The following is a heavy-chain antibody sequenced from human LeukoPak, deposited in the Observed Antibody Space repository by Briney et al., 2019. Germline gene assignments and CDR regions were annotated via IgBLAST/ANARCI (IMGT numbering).Heavy chain of an antibody. J-gene: IGHJ6*04. Sequence: GGSLRLSCAASGFTFSRYSMNWVRQAPGKGLEWVSSITSSSIYKYYADSVKGRFTISRDNAKKSLYLQMNSLRAEDTAVYYCAELGITMIGGVWGKGTTVTISS. D-gene: IGHD3-10*02. CDR2: ITSSSIYK. CDR1: GFTFSRYS. V-gene: IGHV3-21*01. CDR3: AELGITMIGGV.